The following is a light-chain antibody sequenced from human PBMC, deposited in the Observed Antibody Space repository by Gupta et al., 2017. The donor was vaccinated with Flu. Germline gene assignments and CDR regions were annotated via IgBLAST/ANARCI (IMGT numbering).Light chain of an antibody. J-gene: IGLJ2*01. V-gene: IGLV2-11*01. CDR3: CSYAGSFSVI. CDR1: SSDVGAYNF. CDR2: DVS. Sequence: QSALTQPRSMSGSPGQSVTISCPGTSSDVGAYNFVSWYQQHPGKAPKLLIYDVSEWPSGVPDRFSGSKSGNTASLTISGLQAEDEADYFCCSYAGSFSVIFGGGTKLTVL.